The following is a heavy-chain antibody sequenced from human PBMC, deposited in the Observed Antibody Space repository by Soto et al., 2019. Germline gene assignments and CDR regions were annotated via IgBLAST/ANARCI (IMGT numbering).Heavy chain of an antibody. Sequence: GGSLRLSCASCGVTVCSCGVDVFRQAQGKGLEWVSSISSSSSYIYYADSVKGRFTISRDNAKNSLYLQMNSLRAEDTAVYYCARDQPGYSYGYGLGYWGQGTLVTVSS. CDR1: GVTVCSCG. V-gene: IGHV3-21*01. J-gene: IGHJ4*02. CDR3: ARDQPGYSYGYGLGY. CDR2: ISSSSSYI. D-gene: IGHD5-18*01.